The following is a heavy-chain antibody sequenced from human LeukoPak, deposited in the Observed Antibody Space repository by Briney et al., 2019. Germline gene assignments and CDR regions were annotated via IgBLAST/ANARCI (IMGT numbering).Heavy chain of an antibody. CDR1: GFSFSNYA. V-gene: IGHV3-23*01. J-gene: IGHJ4*02. D-gene: IGHD3-10*01. Sequence: GGSLRLSCAASGFSFSNYAMSWVRQGPGKGLEWVSAIGGSIGSTFCTDSVKGRFTISRDNSKNTLYLQMNSLRAEDTAVYYCAKDMAAWYFDYWGQGTLVTVSS. CDR2: IGGSIGST. CDR3: AKDMAAWYFDY.